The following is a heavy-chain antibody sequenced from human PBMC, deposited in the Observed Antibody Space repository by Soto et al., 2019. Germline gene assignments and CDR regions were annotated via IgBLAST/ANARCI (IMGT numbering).Heavy chain of an antibody. D-gene: IGHD5-12*01. Sequence: PGGSLRLSCAASGFTFDDYAMHWVRQAPGKGLEWVSGINWNSGSIGYADSVKGRFTISRDNAKNSLYLQMNSLRAEDTALYYCAKDWGYSRYDLGDYWCQAILVTVS. J-gene: IGHJ4*02. CDR1: GFTFDDYA. CDR2: INWNSGSI. CDR3: AKDWGYSRYDLGDY. V-gene: IGHV3-9*01.